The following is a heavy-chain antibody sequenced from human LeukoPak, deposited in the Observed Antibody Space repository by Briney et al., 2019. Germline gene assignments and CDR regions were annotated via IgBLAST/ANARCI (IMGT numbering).Heavy chain of an antibody. CDR3: ARDSCSSTSCRKKFDN. V-gene: IGHV4-39*07. D-gene: IGHD2-2*01. CDR1: GDSISSANYY. CDR2: IYFSGST. Sequence: SDTLSLTCTVSGDSISSANYYWGWVRQPPGKGLEWIGSIYFSGSTYYNPSLKSRVTISVETSKVQFSLKLSSVTAADTAVYYCARDSCSSTSCRKKFDNWGQGTLVTVSS. J-gene: IGHJ4*02.